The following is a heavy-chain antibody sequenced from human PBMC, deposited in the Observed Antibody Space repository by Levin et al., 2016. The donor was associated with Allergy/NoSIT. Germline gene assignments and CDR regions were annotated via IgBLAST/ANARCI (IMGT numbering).Heavy chain of an antibody. CDR2: ISAYKGNT. Sequence: ASVKVSCKASGYTFTRYGISWVRQAPGQGLEWMGWISAYKGNTNYAQKLQGRVTMTTDTSTSTAYMELRSLRSDDTAVYYCARGYDYIWGSGNFDCWGQGTLVTVSS. V-gene: IGHV1-18*01. CDR1: GYTFTRYG. J-gene: IGHJ4*02. D-gene: IGHD3-16*01. CDR3: ARGYDYIWGSGNFDC.